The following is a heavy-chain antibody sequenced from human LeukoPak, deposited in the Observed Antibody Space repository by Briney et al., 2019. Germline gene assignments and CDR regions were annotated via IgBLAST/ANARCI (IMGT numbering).Heavy chain of an antibody. D-gene: IGHD1-1*01. CDR3: ARHQELSRYNWFDP. CDR2: IYYSGST. Sequence: SETLSLICTVSGGSISSYYWSWIRQPPGKGLEWIGYIYYSGSTNYNPSLKSRVTISVDTSKNQFSLKLSSVTAADTAVYYCARHQELSRYNWFDPWGQGTLVTVSS. V-gene: IGHV4-59*08. J-gene: IGHJ5*02. CDR1: GGSISSYY.